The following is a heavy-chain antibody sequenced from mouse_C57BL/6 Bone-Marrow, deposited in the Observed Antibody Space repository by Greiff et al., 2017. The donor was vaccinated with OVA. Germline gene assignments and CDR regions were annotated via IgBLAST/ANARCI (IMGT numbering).Heavy chain of an antibody. CDR3: ARILRYPWYFDV. J-gene: IGHJ1*03. Sequence: QVQLQQSGAELARPGASVKLSCKASGYTFTSYGISWVKQRTGQGLEWIGEIYPRSGNTYYNEKFKGKATLTADKSSSTAYMELRSLTSEDSAVYFCARILRYPWYFDVWGTGTTVTVSS. CDR2: IYPRSGNT. D-gene: IGHD1-1*01. CDR1: GYTFTSYG. V-gene: IGHV1-81*01.